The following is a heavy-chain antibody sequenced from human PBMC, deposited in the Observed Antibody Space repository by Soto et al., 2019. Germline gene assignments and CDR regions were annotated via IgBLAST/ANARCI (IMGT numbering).Heavy chain of an antibody. CDR1: GFSLSTSGVG. D-gene: IGHD5-18*01. CDR3: AHRHTAMVVFED. V-gene: IGHV2-5*01. CDR2: IYWNDDK. Sequence: SGHTLVNPTRPLTLTCTFSGFSLSTSGVGVGWIRQAPGKALEWLALIYWNDDKRYSPSLKTSLAITKYTSKNLLVLTMTNIDPVDTASYYCAHRHTAMVVFEDWGQGTLGTVS. J-gene: IGHJ4*02.